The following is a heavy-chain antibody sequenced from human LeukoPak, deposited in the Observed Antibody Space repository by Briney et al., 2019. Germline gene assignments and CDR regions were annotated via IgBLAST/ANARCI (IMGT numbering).Heavy chain of an antibody. D-gene: IGHD2-21*01. CDR2: ITNSGSPI. V-gene: IGHV3-11*01. CDR3: AGRTFGGESPAFDY. J-gene: IGHJ4*02. Sequence: GGSLRLSCAAPGLTFRDFYMSWIRQAPGRGLEYISYITNSGSPIYYAASVKGRFTISRDNAKNSLYLQMSSLRAEDTAIYYCAGRTFGGESPAFDYWGQGTLVTVSS. CDR1: GLTFRDFY.